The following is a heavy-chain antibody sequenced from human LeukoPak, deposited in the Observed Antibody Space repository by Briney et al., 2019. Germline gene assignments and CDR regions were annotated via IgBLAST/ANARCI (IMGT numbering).Heavy chain of an antibody. J-gene: IGHJ3*02. Sequence: GGSLRLSCAASGFTFSSYAMSWVRQAPGKGLEWVSAISGSGGSTYYADSVKGRFTISRDNSKNTLYLQMNSLRAEDAAVYYCAKGDDFWSGYYNAFDIWGQGTMVTVSS. V-gene: IGHV3-23*01. CDR1: GFTFSSYA. CDR2: ISGSGGST. CDR3: AKGDDFWSGYYNAFDI. D-gene: IGHD3-3*01.